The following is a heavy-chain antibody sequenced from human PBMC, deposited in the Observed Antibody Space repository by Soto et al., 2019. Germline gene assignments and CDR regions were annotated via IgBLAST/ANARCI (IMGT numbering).Heavy chain of an antibody. J-gene: IGHJ6*02. CDR1: GYTFTSYY. V-gene: IGHV1-46*01. D-gene: IGHD2-8*01. Sequence: ASVKVSCKASGYTFTSYYMHWVRQAPGQGLEWMGIINPSGGSTSYAQKFQGRVTMTRDTSTSTVYMELSSLRSEDTAVYYCAREVGNGDVNYGMDVWGQGTTVTVSS. CDR3: AREVGNGDVNYGMDV. CDR2: INPSGGST.